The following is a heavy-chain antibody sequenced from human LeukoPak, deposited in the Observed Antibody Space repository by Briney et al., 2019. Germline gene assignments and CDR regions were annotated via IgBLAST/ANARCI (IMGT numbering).Heavy chain of an antibody. CDR2: IQSSGST. V-gene: IGHV4-4*07. J-gene: IGHJ3*02. Sequence: SETLSLTCTVSGGSISSYYWSWIRQPAGKGLEWIGRIQSSGSTNYKPSLKSRVTMSLDTSKNQFSLKLSSVTAADTAVYYCARGIVVVPAANPKGFDIWGQGTMVTVSS. CDR1: GGSISSYY. D-gene: IGHD2-2*01. CDR3: ARGIVVVPAANPKGFDI.